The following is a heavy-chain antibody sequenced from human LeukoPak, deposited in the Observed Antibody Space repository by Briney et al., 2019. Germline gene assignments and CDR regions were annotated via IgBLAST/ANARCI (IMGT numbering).Heavy chain of an antibody. D-gene: IGHD3-22*01. CDR2: ISSSSSTI. J-gene: IGHJ3*02. Sequence: GGSLRLSCAASGFTFSNYNMNWVRQAPGKGLEWVSYISSSSSTIYSADSVKGRFTISRDNAKNSLYLQMNSLRAEDTAVYYCARDLNVVTAMIVVVIPDAFDIWGQGTMVTVSS. CDR3: ARDLNVVTAMIVVVIPDAFDI. V-gene: IGHV3-48*01. CDR1: GFTFSNYN.